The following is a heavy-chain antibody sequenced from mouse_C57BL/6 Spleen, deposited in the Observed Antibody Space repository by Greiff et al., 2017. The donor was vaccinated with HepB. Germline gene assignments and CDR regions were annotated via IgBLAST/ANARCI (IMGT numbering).Heavy chain of an antibody. D-gene: IGHD2-5*01. CDR3: ARGYYSNPYYFDY. J-gene: IGHJ2*01. Sequence: DVMLVESGGGLVKPGGSLKLSCAASGFTFSDYGMHWVRQAPEKGLEWVAYISSGSSTIYYADTVKGRFTISRDNAKNTLFLQMTSLRSEDTAMYYCARGYYSNPYYFDYWGQGTTLTVSS. V-gene: IGHV5-17*01. CDR1: GFTFSDYG. CDR2: ISSGSSTI.